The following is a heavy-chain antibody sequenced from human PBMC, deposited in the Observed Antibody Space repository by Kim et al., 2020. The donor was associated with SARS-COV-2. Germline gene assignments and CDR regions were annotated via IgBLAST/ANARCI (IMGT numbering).Heavy chain of an antibody. CDR1: GFTFSSYS. Sequence: GGSLRLSCAASGFTFSSYSMNWVRQAPGKGLEWVSYISSSSSTIYYADSVKGRFTISRDNAKNSLYLQMNSLRDEDTAVYYCARALRWILNYYYMDVWGKGTTVTVSS. CDR2: ISSSSSTI. D-gene: IGHD5-18*01. J-gene: IGHJ6*03. V-gene: IGHV3-48*02. CDR3: ARALRWILNYYYMDV.